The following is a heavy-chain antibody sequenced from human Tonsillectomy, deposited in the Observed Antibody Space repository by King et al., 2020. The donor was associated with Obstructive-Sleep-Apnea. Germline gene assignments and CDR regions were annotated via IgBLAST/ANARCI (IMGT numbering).Heavy chain of an antibody. D-gene: IGHD3-10*01. V-gene: IGHV3-49*04. CDR1: GFTFGDFS. J-gene: IGHJ3*02. CDR2: VRSKAYGETT. Sequence: EVQLVESGGGLVQPGRSLRLSCLGSGFTFGDFSMTWVRQAPGNGLEWVGFVRSKAYGETTEYAASVKGRFIISRDDSKSIAYLQMNSLKTEDTAVYYCDRAWVRGVMNDAFDIWGQGTMVSVSS. CDR3: DRAWVRGVMNDAFDI.